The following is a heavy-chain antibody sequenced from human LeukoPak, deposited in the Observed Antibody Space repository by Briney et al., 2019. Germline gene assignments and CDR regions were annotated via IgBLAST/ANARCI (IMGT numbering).Heavy chain of an antibody. D-gene: IGHD6-13*01. CDR2: IYTSGST. J-gene: IGHJ5*02. V-gene: IGHV4-4*09. CDR3: ARRSSSYPYWFDP. CDR1: GGSISSYY. Sequence: SETLSLTYTVSGGSISSYYWNWIRQPPGKGLEWIGYIYTSGSTNYNPSLKSRVTTSVDTSKNQFSLKLSSVTAADTAVYYCARRSSSYPYWFDPWGQGTLVTVSS.